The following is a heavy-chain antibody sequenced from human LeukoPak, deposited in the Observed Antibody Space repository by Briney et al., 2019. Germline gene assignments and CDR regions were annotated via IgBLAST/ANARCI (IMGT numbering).Heavy chain of an antibody. D-gene: IGHD4-11*01. V-gene: IGHV3-15*01. CDR3: AKEAHDYSNFTPFYYYYYMDV. Sequence: GSLRLSCAASGFTFSNAWMSWVRQAPGKGLEWVGRIKSKTDGGTTDYAAPVKGRFTISRDDSKNTLYLQMNSLRAEDTAVYYCAKEAHDYSNFTPFYYYYYMDVWGRGTTVTVSS. CDR2: IKSKTDGGTT. J-gene: IGHJ6*03. CDR1: GFTFSNAW.